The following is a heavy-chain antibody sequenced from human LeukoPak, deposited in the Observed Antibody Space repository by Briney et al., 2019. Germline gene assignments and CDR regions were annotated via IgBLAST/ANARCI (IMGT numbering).Heavy chain of an antibody. CDR3: ARDGSIGYCSSTSCEPNWFDP. V-gene: IGHV1-46*01. D-gene: IGHD2-2*01. CDR1: GYTFTSYY. Sequence: GASVKVSCKASGYTFTSYYMHWVRQAPGQGLEWMGIINPSGGSTSYAQKFQGRVTMTRDTSTSTVYVELSSLRSEDTAVYYCARDGSIGYCSSTSCEPNWFDPWGQGTLVTVSS. J-gene: IGHJ5*02. CDR2: INPSGGST.